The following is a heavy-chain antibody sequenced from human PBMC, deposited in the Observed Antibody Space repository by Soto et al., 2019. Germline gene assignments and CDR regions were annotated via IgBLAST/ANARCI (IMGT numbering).Heavy chain of an antibody. J-gene: IGHJ2*01. CDR1: GYTFTGYY. CDR2: INPNSGGT. V-gene: IGHV1-2*02. Sequence: ASVKVSCKASGYTFTGYYMHWVRQAPGQGLEWMGWINPNSGGTNYAQKFQGRVTMTRDTSISTAYMELSRLRSDDTAVYYCARGFDIVVVPAASYFDLWGRGTLVTVSS. D-gene: IGHD2-2*01. CDR3: ARGFDIVVVPAASYFDL.